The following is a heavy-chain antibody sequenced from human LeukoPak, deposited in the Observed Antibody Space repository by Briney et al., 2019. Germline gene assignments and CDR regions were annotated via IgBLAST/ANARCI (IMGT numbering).Heavy chain of an antibody. D-gene: IGHD5-18*01. CDR1: GFTVSSNY. Sequence: PGGSLRLSCAASGFTVSSNYMNWVRQAPGKGLEWGSMIYSGGNTFYTDSVKGRFIISRDNSKNTLDLQMNSLRAEDTAVYYCARRGHGYGSPFDYWGQGTLVTVSS. CDR2: IYSGGNT. V-gene: IGHV3-66*04. J-gene: IGHJ4*02. CDR3: ARRGHGYGSPFDY.